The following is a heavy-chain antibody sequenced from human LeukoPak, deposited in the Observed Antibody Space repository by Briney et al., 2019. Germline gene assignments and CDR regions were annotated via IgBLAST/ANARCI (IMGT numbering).Heavy chain of an antibody. V-gene: IGHV3-23*01. D-gene: IGHD3-10*01. CDR2: ISGSGSTI. CDR3: AKQGSYTTGWLDY. J-gene: IGHJ4*02. Sequence: PGGSLRLSCAASGFTFSNYAMSWVRQAPGKGLEWVAGISGSGSTIYYTDSVKGRFTISRDNSKHTLYLQMTSLRAEDTALYYCAKQGSYTTGWLDYWGQGALVTVSS. CDR1: GFTFSNYA.